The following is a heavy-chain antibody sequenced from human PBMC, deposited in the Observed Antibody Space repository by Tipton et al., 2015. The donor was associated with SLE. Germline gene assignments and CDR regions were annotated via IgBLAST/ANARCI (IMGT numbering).Heavy chain of an antibody. CDR3: ASDYSSAVGMDV. CDR1: GGSVSSSSYY. V-gene: IGHV4-39*07. J-gene: IGHJ6*02. D-gene: IGHD6-25*01. CDR2: IYYTGNT. Sequence: TLSLTCTVSGGSVSSSSYYWGWIRQPPGKGLEWIGSIYYTGNTFYNPSLKSRVVLSIDTSKSHFSLEMKSVTAADTAVYYCASDYSSAVGMDVWVQGTTVIVSS.